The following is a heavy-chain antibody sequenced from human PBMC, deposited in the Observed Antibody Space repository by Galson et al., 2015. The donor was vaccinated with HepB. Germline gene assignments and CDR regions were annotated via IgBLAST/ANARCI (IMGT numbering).Heavy chain of an antibody. D-gene: IGHD5/OR15-5a*01. V-gene: IGHV3-53*01. J-gene: IGHJ6*03. CDR3: ARSLRYYFYYMDV. CDR1: GFTVSSTY. CDR2: IYSGGTT. Sequence: SLRLSCAASGFTVSSTYMSWVRQAPGKGLEWVSIIYSGGTTYYIDSVKGRLTISRDNSGNKLYLQMNSLRAEDTAVYYCARSLRYYFYYMDVWGKGTTVTVSS.